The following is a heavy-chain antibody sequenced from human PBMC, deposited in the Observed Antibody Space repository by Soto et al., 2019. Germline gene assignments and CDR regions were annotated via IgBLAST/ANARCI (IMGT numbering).Heavy chain of an antibody. Sequence: SETLSLTCTVSGGSISSYYWSWIRQPPGKGLEWIGYIYYSGSTNYNPSLKSRVTISVDTSKNQFSLKLSSVTAADTAVYYCATSLYSNYVPGAFDIWGQGTMVTVSS. V-gene: IGHV4-59*01. CDR1: GGSISSYY. CDR3: ATSLYSNYVPGAFDI. J-gene: IGHJ3*02. CDR2: IYYSGST. D-gene: IGHD4-4*01.